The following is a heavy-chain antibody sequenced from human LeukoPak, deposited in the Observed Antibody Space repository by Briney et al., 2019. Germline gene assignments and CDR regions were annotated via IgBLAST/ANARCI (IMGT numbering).Heavy chain of an antibody. CDR2: INSGSSYI. J-gene: IGHJ4*02. Sequence: GGSLCLSCAASGFTFSTYSMNWVRQAPGKGLEWVSSINSGSSYINYAHSVRGRFTISRDNAKNSLYLQMNSLRAEDTAVYYCARTYYYDNSAVFGHWGQGALVTVSS. V-gene: IGHV3-21*01. CDR1: GFTFSTYS. CDR3: ARTYYYDNSAVFGH. D-gene: IGHD3-22*01.